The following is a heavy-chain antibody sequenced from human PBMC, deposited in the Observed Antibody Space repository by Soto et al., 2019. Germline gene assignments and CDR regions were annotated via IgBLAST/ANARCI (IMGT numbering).Heavy chain of an antibody. V-gene: IGHV1-18*01. J-gene: IGHJ3*02. D-gene: IGHD2-21*01. Sequence: GASGKVCCKGSRHTFSSYGITWLRHYNGQWLECIVLITPYNGNTNFVQKLEGRVTMTTDTSTSTTYMELRSLRSDDTAVYYCARWYCGGISGYGGVLDIWGQGTMVPVSS. CDR3: ARWYCGGISGYGGVLDI. CDR1: RHTFSSYG. CDR2: ITPYNGNT.